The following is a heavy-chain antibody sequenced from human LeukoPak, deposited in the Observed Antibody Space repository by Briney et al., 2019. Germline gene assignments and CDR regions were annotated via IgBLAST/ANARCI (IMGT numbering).Heavy chain of an antibody. CDR3: AALLAASGNWFDP. D-gene: IGHD6-13*01. CDR1: GYTFTDYY. J-gene: IGHJ5*02. CDR2: IYPNSGGT. Sequence: ASVKVSCKASGYTFTDYYMHWVRQAPGQGLEWMGWIYPNSGGTNYAQKFQGRVAMTRDTSISTAYMELSRLRSDDTAVYYCAALLAASGNWFDPWGQGTLVTVSS. V-gene: IGHV1-2*02.